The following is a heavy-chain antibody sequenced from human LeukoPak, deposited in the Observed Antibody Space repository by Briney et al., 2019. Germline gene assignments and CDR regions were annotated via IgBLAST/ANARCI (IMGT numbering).Heavy chain of an antibody. CDR1: GYSFTSYW. Sequence: GESLKISCKGSGYSFTSYWIGWVRQMPGKGLEWMGIIYPGDSDTRYSPSFQGQVTISADKSISTAYLQRSSLKASDTAMYYCARRCIAARPETTSYWFDPWGQGTLATVSS. V-gene: IGHV5-51*01. J-gene: IGHJ5*02. CDR2: IYPGDSDT. D-gene: IGHD6-6*01. CDR3: ARRCIAARPETTSYWFDP.